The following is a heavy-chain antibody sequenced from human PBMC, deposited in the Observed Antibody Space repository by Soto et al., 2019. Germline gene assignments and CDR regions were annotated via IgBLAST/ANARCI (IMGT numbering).Heavy chain of an antibody. CDR2: ISSASITT. J-gene: IGHJ6*03. CDR3: ARRPLWSVLSDYDYMDV. D-gene: IGHD3-3*01. Sequence: EEQLVESGGALVQPGGSLRLSCAASGFTLNPFGMHWVRQALEKGLEGMSYISSASITTQYAESVKSRFTISRDNVRDSLYLQLSSLRFEDTTVYYCARRPLWSVLSDYDYMDVWGKGTTVTVSS. CDR1: GFTLNPFG. V-gene: IGHV3-48*01.